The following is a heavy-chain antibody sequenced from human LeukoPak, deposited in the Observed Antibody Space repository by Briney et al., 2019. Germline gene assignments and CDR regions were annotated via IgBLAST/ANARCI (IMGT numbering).Heavy chain of an antibody. CDR1: GFTFSSYA. CDR3: ARDSSGWPFDY. Sequence: GGSLRLSCAASGFTFSSYAMHWVRQAPGKGLEWVALISPDGTNEYYADPVKGRFIVSRDNSKNTLYLQMNSLRAEDTAVYYCARDSSGWPFDYWGQGALVTVSS. CDR2: ISPDGTNE. J-gene: IGHJ4*02. D-gene: IGHD6-19*01. V-gene: IGHV3-30-3*01.